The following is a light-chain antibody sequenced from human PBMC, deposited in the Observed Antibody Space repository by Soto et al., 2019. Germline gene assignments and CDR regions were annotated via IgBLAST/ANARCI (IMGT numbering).Light chain of an antibody. J-gene: IGKJ1*01. Sequence: EIVLTQSPGTLSLSPGERATLSCRASQSINNNYLAWYQQKRGQAPRLLIYGASSRATGIPDRFSGIGSGTDFTLIISRLEPEDFAVYDCQQYGGSPRTFGQGTKGEIK. CDR3: QQYGGSPRT. CDR1: QSINNNY. CDR2: GAS. V-gene: IGKV3-20*01.